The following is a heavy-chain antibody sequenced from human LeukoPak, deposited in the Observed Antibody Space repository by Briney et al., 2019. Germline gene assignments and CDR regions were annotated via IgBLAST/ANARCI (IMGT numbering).Heavy chain of an antibody. D-gene: IGHD3-9*01. V-gene: IGHV3-21*01. CDR1: GXTFSTYS. J-gene: IGHJ4*02. CDR2: ISSSGDDI. CDR3: ARGDDILTGYYGFDS. Sequence: GGSLRLSCAASGXTFSTYSLNWVRQAPGKGQEWVSSISSSGDDIHYIDSVKGRFTISRDNAKNSLFLQMNSLRAEDTAVYYCARGDDILTGYYGFDSWGQGTLATVSS.